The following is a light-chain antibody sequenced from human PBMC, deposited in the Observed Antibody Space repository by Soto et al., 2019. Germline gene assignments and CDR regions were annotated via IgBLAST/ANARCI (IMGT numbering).Light chain of an antibody. CDR3: QQYEKWPPSIT. J-gene: IGKJ5*01. Sequence: EIVLTHPQRTLPLPPCERATLSFSDIQTVSSKLAWYQHKPGQAPRLLIYGASTRATGISARFSGGGSGTEFTLTISSLQSEDFALYFCQQYEKWPPSITFGQGTRLEIK. CDR1: QTVSSK. V-gene: IGKV3-15*01. CDR2: GAS.